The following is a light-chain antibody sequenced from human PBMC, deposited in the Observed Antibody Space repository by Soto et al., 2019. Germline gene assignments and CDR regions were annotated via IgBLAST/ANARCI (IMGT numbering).Light chain of an antibody. CDR1: LGIIDY. CDR2: AAS. J-gene: IGKJ4*01. V-gene: IGKV1-27*01. Sequence: DIEMTRSPSSLSASVGDRVTITCRASLGIIDYLAWYQQKPGKVPKLLIYAASTLQTGVPSRFSGSGSRTDFTLTISNLQPEDVATYYCQKYNSAPLTFGGGTKVEIK. CDR3: QKYNSAPLT.